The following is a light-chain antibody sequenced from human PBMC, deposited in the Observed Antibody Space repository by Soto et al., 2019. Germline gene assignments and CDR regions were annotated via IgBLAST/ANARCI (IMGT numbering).Light chain of an antibody. V-gene: IGKV1-5*01. Sequence: DIQMTQSPSTLSPSVGDRVTITCRASQSISSWVAWYQQKPGKAPKLLIYDASTLESGVPSTFSGSGSGTEFTLSISSLQPDDFATYYCQQYKRYPWTFGQGTKVDIK. CDR2: DAS. CDR3: QQYKRYPWT. CDR1: QSISSW. J-gene: IGKJ1*01.